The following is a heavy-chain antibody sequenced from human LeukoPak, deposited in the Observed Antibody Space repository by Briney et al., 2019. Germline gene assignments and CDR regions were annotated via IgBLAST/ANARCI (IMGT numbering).Heavy chain of an antibody. CDR1: GFTFSDYY. V-gene: IGHV3-11*04. Sequence: PGGSLRLSCAASGFTFSDYYMSWLRQAPGKGLEWVSYISSSGSTMYYADSVKGRFTISRDNAKNSLSLQMNSLRAEDTAVYYCARSPAGANYYLDVWGKGTTVTISS. CDR2: ISSSGSTM. J-gene: IGHJ6*03. CDR3: ARSPAGANYYLDV. D-gene: IGHD1-14*01.